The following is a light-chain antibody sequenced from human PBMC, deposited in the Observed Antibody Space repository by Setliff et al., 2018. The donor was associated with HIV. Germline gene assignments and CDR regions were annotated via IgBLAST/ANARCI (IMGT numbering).Light chain of an antibody. J-gene: IGKJ1*01. CDR1: QSISGH. Sequence: EIVMTQSPATLSVSSGERVTLSCRASQSISGHLAWYQQKPGQAPRLLIYGASTRATGIPARFSGSGSGTEFTLTISSLQSEDVAVYYCQQYDIWWTFGQGTKVDIK. CDR3: QQYDIWWT. V-gene: IGKV3-15*01. CDR2: GAS.